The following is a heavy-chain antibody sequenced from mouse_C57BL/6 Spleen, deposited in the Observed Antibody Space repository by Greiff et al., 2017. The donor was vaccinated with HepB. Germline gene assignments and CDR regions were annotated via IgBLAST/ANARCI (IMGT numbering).Heavy chain of an antibody. D-gene: IGHD4-1*02. CDR3: ARHSNWDDLDY. CDR1: GFTFSSYG. V-gene: IGHV5-6*01. Sequence: EVQLVESGGDLVKPGGSLKLSCAASGFTFSSYGMSWVRQTPDKRLEWVATISSGGSYTYYPDSVKGRFTISRDNAKNTLYLQMSSLKSEDTAMYYCARHSNWDDLDYWGQGTTLTVSS. J-gene: IGHJ2*01. CDR2: ISSGGSYT.